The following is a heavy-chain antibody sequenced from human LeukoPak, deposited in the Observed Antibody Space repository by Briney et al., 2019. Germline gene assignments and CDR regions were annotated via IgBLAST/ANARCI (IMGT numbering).Heavy chain of an antibody. J-gene: IGHJ4*02. Sequence: SVKVSCKASGYTFSSNAINWVRQAPGQGLEWMGGIIPIFGTANYAQKFQGRVTITADESTSTVYMELSSLRSEDTAVYYCARGSRGWLQQKHDYWGQGTLVTVSS. V-gene: IGHV1-69*13. D-gene: IGHD5-24*01. CDR3: ARGSRGWLQQKHDY. CDR2: IIPIFGTA. CDR1: GYTFSSNA.